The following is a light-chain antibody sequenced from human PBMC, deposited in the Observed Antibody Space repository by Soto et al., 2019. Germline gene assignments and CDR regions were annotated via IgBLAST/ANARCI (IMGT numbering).Light chain of an antibody. CDR3: CSYASSTSYV. CDR2: DVS. V-gene: IGLV2-14*03. J-gene: IGLJ1*01. Sequence: VLTQPASVSKSPGQAITISRNGTSSDVGGYNYVTWYQQHPGEAPKLTIHDVSSRASGVPNRFSGSKSGTTASLTISGLQAEDEPDYYRCSYASSTSYVFGTGTKVTVL. CDR1: SSDVGGYNY.